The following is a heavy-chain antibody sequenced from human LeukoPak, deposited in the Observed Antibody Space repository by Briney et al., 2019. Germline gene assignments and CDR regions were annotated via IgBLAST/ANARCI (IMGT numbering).Heavy chain of an antibody. CDR2: IDDSGRT. CDR3: ARCLGMPVWCFDL. Sequence: SETLSLTCTVSGGSTNSYFWSWIRQRPGKGLEWIGNIDDSGRTSYNPSLKSRVAMSMDMAEKQFSLKVTSVRAADTAIYYCARCLGMPVWCFDLWGRGTLVTVSS. CDR1: GGSTNSYF. D-gene: IGHD7-27*01. J-gene: IGHJ2*01. V-gene: IGHV4-59*01.